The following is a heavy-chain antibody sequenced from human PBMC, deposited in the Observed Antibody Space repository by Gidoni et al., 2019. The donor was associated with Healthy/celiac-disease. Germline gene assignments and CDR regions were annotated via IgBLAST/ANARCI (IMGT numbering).Heavy chain of an antibody. CDR2: ISGSGGST. CDR3: AKVGIELWFGTGQDV. D-gene: IGHD3-10*01. V-gene: IGHV3-23*01. CDR1: GFTFSSSA. Sequence: EVQLLESGGGWVQPGGSLGLSCAASGFTFSSSAMSWVRQAPGKGLEWFSAISGSGGSTYYADSVKVRFTISRDNSKNTLYLQMNSMRAEDTAVYYCAKVGIELWFGTGQDVWGQGTTVTVSS. J-gene: IGHJ6*02.